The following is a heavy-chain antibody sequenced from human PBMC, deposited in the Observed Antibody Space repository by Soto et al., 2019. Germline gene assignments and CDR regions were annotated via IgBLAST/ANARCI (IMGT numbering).Heavy chain of an antibody. J-gene: IGHJ4*02. CDR2: IYYSGST. D-gene: IGHD3-10*01. CDR1: GGSISSGDYY. CDR3: ARENYYGSGRFDY. V-gene: IGHV4-30-4*01. Sequence: PSETLSLTCTVSGGSISSGDYYWSWIRHPPGKGLEWIGYIYYSGSTYYNPSLKSRVTISVDTSKNQFSLKLSSVTAADTAVYYCARENYYGSGRFDYWGQGTLVTVSS.